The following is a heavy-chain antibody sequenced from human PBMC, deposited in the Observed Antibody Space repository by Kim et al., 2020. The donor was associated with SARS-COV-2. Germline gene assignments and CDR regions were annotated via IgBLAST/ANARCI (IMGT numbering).Heavy chain of an antibody. CDR3: ARDLPRMILGYYYYGMDV. CDR2: ISSSSSYI. Sequence: GGSLRLSCAASGFTFSSYSMNWVRQAPGKGLEWVSSISSSSSYIYYADSVKGRFTISRDNAKNSLYLQMNSLRAEDTAVYYCARDLPRMILGYYYYGMDVWGQGTTVTVSS. CDR1: GFTFSSYS. V-gene: IGHV3-21*01. D-gene: IGHD2-8*02. J-gene: IGHJ6*02.